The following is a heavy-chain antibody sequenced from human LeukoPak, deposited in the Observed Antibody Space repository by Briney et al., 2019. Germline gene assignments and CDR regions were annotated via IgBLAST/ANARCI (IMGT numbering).Heavy chain of an antibody. V-gene: IGHV4-34*01. CDR2: ISHSGST. D-gene: IGHD6-13*01. Sequence: PSETLSLTCDVYGGSFSGYYWSWIRQPPGKGLEWIGEISHSGSTNYNPSLKSRVTISVDTSKNQFSLKLNSVTAADTAVYYCARYGQGAAGLLWYFAYWGQRTLVTVSS. J-gene: IGHJ4*02. CDR1: GGSFSGYY. CDR3: ARYGQGAAGLLWYFAY.